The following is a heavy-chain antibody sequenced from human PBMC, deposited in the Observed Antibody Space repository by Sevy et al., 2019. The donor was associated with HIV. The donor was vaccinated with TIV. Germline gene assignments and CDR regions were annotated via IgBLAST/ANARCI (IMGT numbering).Heavy chain of an antibody. CDR3: ARHRAPYCSGGTCFSGNWFDA. Sequence: SETLSLTCTVSGGSISSTNYYWGWIRQPPGKGLEWIGSIYYSGDTYYNPSPKSPLTISVYTSKNKFSLKLSSVTDADTAVYYCARHRAPYCSGGTCFSGNWFDAWGQGTLVTVSS. J-gene: IGHJ5*02. CDR1: GGSISSTNYY. CDR2: IYYSGDT. V-gene: IGHV4-39*01. D-gene: IGHD2-15*01.